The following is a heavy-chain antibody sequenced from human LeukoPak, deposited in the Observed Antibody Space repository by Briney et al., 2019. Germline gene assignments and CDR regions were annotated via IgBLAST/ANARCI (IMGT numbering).Heavy chain of an antibody. CDR1: GYTFTSYD. V-gene: IGHV1-8*01. CDR2: MNPNSGNT. CDR3: ARGLRSYYYGSGSYSGFDH. D-gene: IGHD3-10*01. J-gene: IGHJ4*02. Sequence: AASVKVSCKASGYTFTSYDINWVRQATGQGLEWMGWMNPNSGNTGYAQKFQGRVTMTRNTSISTAYMELSSLRSEDTAVYYCARGLRSYYYGSGSYSGFDHWGQGTLVTVSS.